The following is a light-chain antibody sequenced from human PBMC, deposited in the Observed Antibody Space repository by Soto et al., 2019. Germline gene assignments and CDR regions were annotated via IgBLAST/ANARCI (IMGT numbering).Light chain of an antibody. V-gene: IGKV3-20*01. CDR3: QQYGSSPRLT. CDR2: GAS. J-gene: IGKJ4*01. Sequence: EIVLTQSPGTLSLSPGERATLSCRASQSVSSSYLAWYQQKPGQAPRLLIIGASERVTGIPARFSGSGSGTDFTLTISRLEPEDFAVYYCQQYGSSPRLTFGGGTKVDIK. CDR1: QSVSSSY.